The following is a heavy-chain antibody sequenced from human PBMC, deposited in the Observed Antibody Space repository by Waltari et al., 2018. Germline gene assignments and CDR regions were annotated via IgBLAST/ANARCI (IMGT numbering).Heavy chain of an antibody. CDR1: GFIVSDNY. Sequence: EVQVVESGGGLVQPGGSLTISCAASGFIVSDNYMNWVRQAPGKGLEWVSSIYVDGSIHYADSAKGRFTASRDNSRNTIFLQMNSLRPDDTAVYYCARNIGPDGPNWFDLWGQGTLVSVSS. J-gene: IGHJ5*02. D-gene: IGHD5-12*01. V-gene: IGHV3-66*02. CDR2: IYVDGSI. CDR3: ARNIGPDGPNWFDL.